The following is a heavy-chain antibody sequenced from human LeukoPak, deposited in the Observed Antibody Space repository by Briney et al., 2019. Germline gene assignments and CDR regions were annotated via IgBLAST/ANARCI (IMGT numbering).Heavy chain of an antibody. CDR2: ISSSSSYI. V-gene: IGHV3-21*01. D-gene: IGHD5-12*01. J-gene: IGHJ5*02. Sequence: GGSLRPSCAASGFTFSSYSMNWVRQAPGKGLEWVSSISSSSSYIYYADSVKGRFTISRDNAKNSLYLQMNSLRAEDTAVYYCARRGYSGYDSWFDPWGQGTLVTVSS. CDR3: ARRGYSGYDSWFDP. CDR1: GFTFSSYS.